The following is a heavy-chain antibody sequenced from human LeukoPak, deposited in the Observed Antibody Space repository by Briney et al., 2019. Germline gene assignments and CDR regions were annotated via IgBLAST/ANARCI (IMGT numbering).Heavy chain of an antibody. J-gene: IGHJ4*02. D-gene: IGHD6-13*01. CDR1: GFTFSSYA. V-gene: IGHV3-23*01. Sequence: GGSLRLSCAASGFTFSSYAMSWVRQAPGKGLEWVSAISGSGDSTYYPDSVKGRFTISRDNSKNTLYLQMNSLRAEDTAVYYCAKEGDSSSWYDLYDYWGQGTLVTVSS. CDR2: ISGSGDST. CDR3: AKEGDSSSWYDLYDY.